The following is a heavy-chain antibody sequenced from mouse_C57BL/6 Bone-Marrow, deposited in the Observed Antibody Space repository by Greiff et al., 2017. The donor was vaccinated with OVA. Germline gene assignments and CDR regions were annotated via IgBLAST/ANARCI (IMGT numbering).Heavy chain of an antibody. CDR3: AKRGGPASYYAMDY. CDR2: IYPGDGDT. Sequence: VQLQQSGPELVKPGASVKISCKASGYAFSSSWMNWVKQRPGKGLEWIGRIYPGDGDTNCNGKFKGKATLTADKSSSTAYMQLSSLTSEDSAVYFCAKRGGPASYYAMDYWGQGTSVTVSS. J-gene: IGHJ4*01. V-gene: IGHV1-82*01. CDR1: GYAFSSSW.